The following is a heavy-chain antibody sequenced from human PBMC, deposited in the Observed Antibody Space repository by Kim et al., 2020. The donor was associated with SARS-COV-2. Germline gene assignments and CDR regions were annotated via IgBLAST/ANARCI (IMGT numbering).Heavy chain of an antibody. J-gene: IGHJ3*02. V-gene: IGHV1-18*01. CDR2: ISAYNGNT. D-gene: IGHD3-10*01. CDR3: ARDRSSAITMVRGVISDAFDI. Sequence: ASVKVSCKASGYTFTSYGISWVRQAPGQGLEWMGWISAYNGNTNYAQKLQGRVTMTTDTSTSTAYMELRSLRSDDTAVYYCARDRSSAITMVRGVISDAFDIWGKGTMVTVSS. CDR1: GYTFTSYG.